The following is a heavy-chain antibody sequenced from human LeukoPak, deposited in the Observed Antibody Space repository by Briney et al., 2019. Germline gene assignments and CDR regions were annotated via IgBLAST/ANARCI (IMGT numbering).Heavy chain of an antibody. CDR3: ARDPLPSEKDIVVVVAATGRAFDI. Sequence: SETLSLTCTVSGGSISSSSYYWGWIRQPRGTGLEWIGSIYYSGRTYYNPSLKSRVTISVDTSKNQFSLKLSSVTAADTAVYYCARDPLPSEKDIVVVVAATGRAFDIWGQGTMVTVSS. J-gene: IGHJ3*02. V-gene: IGHV4-39*07. D-gene: IGHD2-15*01. CDR1: GGSISSSSYY. CDR2: IYYSGRT.